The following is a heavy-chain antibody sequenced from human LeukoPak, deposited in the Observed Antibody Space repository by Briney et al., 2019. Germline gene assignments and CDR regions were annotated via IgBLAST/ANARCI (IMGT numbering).Heavy chain of an antibody. CDR3: ARDHHDSSGYYLAPNDAFDI. V-gene: IGHV3-7*01. CDR1: GFPFSIYW. D-gene: IGHD3-22*01. CDR2: IKQDESEK. Sequence: GGSLRLSCAASGFPFSIYWMSWVRQAPGKGLEWVANIKQDESEKYYADSVKGRFTISRDNAKNSLYLQMNSLRAEDTAVYYCARDHHDSSGYYLAPNDAFDIWGQGTMVTVSS. J-gene: IGHJ3*02.